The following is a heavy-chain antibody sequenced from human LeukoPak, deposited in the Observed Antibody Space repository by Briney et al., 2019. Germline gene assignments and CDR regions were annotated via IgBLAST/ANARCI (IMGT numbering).Heavy chain of an antibody. Sequence: GASLQISCKGSGYIFTSYWIGWVRQLPGKGLEWMGIIYPGDSDTRYSPSFQGQVTISADKSISTAYLQWSSLKASDTAMYYCARSDVGSLYYYYYGMDVWGQGTTVTVSS. V-gene: IGHV5-51*01. CDR2: IYPGDSDT. J-gene: IGHJ6*02. CDR1: GYIFTSYW. CDR3: ARSDVGSLYYYYYGMDV. D-gene: IGHD6-6*01.